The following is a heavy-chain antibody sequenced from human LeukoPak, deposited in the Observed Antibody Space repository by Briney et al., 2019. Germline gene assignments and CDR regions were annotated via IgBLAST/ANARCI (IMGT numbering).Heavy chain of an antibody. Sequence: SVKVSCKASGGTFSSYAISWVRQAPGQGLEWMGGIIPIFGTANYAQKFQGRVTITTDESTSTAYMELSSLRSEDTAVYCCATSTGDILTGYYSGYFDYWGQGTLVTVSS. V-gene: IGHV1-69*05. D-gene: IGHD3-9*01. CDR2: IIPIFGTA. CDR1: GGTFSSYA. CDR3: ATSTGDILTGYYSGYFDY. J-gene: IGHJ4*02.